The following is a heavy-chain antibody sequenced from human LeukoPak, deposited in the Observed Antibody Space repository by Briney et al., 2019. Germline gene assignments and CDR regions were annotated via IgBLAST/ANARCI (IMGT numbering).Heavy chain of an antibody. CDR3: ARVLDYGGNSGAFDI. CDR2: ISAYNGNT. Sequence: ASVKVSCKASGYTFTSYGISWVRQAPGQGLEWMGWISAYNGNTNYAQKLQGRVTMTTDTSTSTPYMELRSLRSDDTAVYYCARVLDYGGNSGAFDIWGQGTMVTVSS. CDR1: GYTFTSYG. V-gene: IGHV1-18*01. J-gene: IGHJ3*02. D-gene: IGHD4-23*01.